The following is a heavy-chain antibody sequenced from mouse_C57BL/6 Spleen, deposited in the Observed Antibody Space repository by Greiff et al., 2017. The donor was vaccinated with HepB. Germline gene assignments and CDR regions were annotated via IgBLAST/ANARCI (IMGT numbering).Heavy chain of an antibody. CDR3: ARNYGNITTGYFDY. V-gene: IGHV2-9-1*01. CDR1: GFSFTSYA. CDR2: IWTGGGT. J-gene: IGHJ2*01. D-gene: IGHD1-1*01. Sequence: VQRVESGPGLVAPSQCLSLTCTVSGFSFTSYAISWVRQPPGKGLEWLGVIWTGGGTNYNSAHKSRLSISKDNSNIQVFLKMNSLQTDDTARYYGARNYGNITTGYFDYWGQGTTLTVSS.